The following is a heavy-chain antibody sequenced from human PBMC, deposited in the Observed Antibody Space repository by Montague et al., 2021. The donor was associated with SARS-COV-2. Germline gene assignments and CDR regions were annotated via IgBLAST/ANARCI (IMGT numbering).Heavy chain of an antibody. CDR2: NRNP. D-gene: IGHD2-2*01. Sequence: NRNPNYNPSLKIRFTLSIDTSKNPLYLNLTSVTAADTAIYYCARDWWGTSCILSCWGQGTLVTVSS. V-gene: IGHV4-61*02. CDR3: ARDWWGTSCILSC. J-gene: IGHJ4*02.